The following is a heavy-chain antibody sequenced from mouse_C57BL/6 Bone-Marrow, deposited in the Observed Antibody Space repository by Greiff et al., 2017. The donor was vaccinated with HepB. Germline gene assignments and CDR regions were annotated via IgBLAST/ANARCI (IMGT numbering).Heavy chain of an antibody. J-gene: IGHJ4*01. Sequence: VQLQQPGAELVRPGSSVKLSCKASGYTFTSYWMDWVKQSPGQGLEWIGNIYPSDSETHYNQKFKDKATLTVDKSSSTAYMPLSNLTSEDSAVYYCARSGPRIRWLLGGTDYAMDYWGQGTSVTVSS. CDR1: GYTFTSYW. D-gene: IGHD2-3*01. V-gene: IGHV1-61*01. CDR3: ARSGPRIRWLLGGTDYAMDY. CDR2: IYPSDSET.